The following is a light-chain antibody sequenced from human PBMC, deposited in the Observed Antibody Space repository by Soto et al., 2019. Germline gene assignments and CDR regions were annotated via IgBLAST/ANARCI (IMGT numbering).Light chain of an antibody. CDR2: EVS. CDR1: ISDVGGYNY. J-gene: IGLJ1*01. CDR3: SSYTSSRAYV. V-gene: IGLV2-14*01. Sequence: NQAASVSGSPGQSITISCTGTISDVGGYNYVSWYQQQSGKAPKLMIHEVSNRPSGVSNRFSGSKSGNTASLTISGLQAEDEADYYRSSYTSSRAYVFGIGTKVTVL.